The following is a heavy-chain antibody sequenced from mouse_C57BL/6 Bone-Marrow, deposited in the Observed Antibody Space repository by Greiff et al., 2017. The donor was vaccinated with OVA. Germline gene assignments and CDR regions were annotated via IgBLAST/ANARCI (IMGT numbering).Heavy chain of an antibody. D-gene: IGHD3-2*02. J-gene: IGHJ3*01. Sequence: VQLQQSGPELVKPGASVKISCKASGYSFTDYNMNWVKQSNGKSLEWIGVINPNYGTTSYNQKFKGKATLTVDQSSSTAYMQINSLTSEDSAVYYCARGRGRLRPAWFAYWGQGTLVTVSA. CDR3: ARGRGRLRPAWFAY. V-gene: IGHV1-39*01. CDR1: GYSFTDYN. CDR2: INPNYGTT.